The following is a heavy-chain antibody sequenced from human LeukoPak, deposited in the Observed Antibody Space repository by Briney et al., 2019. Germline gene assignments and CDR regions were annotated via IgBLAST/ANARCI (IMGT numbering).Heavy chain of an antibody. V-gene: IGHV3-23*01. J-gene: IGHJ4*02. D-gene: IGHD2-15*01. CDR2: ISDFDEKT. CDR3: AKRGYCSVASCSQTPYYFDH. CDR1: GIYD. Sequence: GGSLRLSCAASGIYDMSWVRQAPGEGLEWVSSISDFDEKTYYGDSGKGRFTMSRDNSRNTLYFQMNNLRAEDRAVYYCAKRGYCSVASCSQTPYYFDHWGQGTLVTVSS.